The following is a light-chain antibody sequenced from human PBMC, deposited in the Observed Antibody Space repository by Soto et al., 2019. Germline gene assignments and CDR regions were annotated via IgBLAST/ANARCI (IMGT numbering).Light chain of an antibody. CDR2: GNS. Sequence: QSVLTQPPSVSGAPGQRVTISCTGSSSNIGAGYDVHWYQQLPGTAPKLLIYGNSNRPSGVPDRFSGSKSGTSASLAITGLQAEDESDYYCQSYDSSLRVRYVSGTGTDVTVL. V-gene: IGLV1-40*01. J-gene: IGLJ1*01. CDR1: SSNIGAGYD. CDR3: QSYDSSLRVRYV.